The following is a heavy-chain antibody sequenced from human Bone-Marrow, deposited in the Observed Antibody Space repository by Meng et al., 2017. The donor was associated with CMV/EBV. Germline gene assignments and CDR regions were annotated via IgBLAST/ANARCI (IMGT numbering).Heavy chain of an antibody. J-gene: IGHJ3*02. CDR2: ISAYNGNT. V-gene: IGHV1-18*04. Sequence: ASVKVSCKASGYTFTSYYMHWVRQAPGQGLEWMGWISAYNGNTNYAQKLQGRVTMTTDTSTSTAYMELRSLRSDDTAVYYCARDWEYYYDSSGYAGGAFDIWGQGTMVTVSS. CDR1: GYTFTSYY. CDR3: ARDWEYYYDSSGYAGGAFDI. D-gene: IGHD3-22*01.